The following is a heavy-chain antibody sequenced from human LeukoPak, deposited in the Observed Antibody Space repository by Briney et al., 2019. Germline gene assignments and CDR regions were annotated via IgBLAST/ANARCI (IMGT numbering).Heavy chain of an antibody. CDR1: GFIFGDYA. Sequence: GGSLRLSCAASGFIFGDYAMSWFRQAPGKGLEWVGFIRSKAYGGTTEYAASVKGRFTISRDDSKSIAYLQMNSLRAEDTAVYYCARDPTQWLRYGYFDYWGQGTLVTVSS. CDR3: ARDPTQWLRYGYFDY. J-gene: IGHJ4*02. D-gene: IGHD5-12*01. CDR2: IRSKAYGGTT. V-gene: IGHV3-49*03.